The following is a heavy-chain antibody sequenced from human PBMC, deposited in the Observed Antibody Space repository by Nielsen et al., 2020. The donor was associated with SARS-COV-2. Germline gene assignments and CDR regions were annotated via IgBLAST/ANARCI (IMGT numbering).Heavy chain of an antibody. CDR2: IYYSGST. D-gene: IGHD5-18*01. V-gene: IGHV4-59*01. CDR1: GGSISSYY. CDR3: ARVDTAMAYDAFDI. Sequence: GSLRLSCTVSGGSISSYYWSWIRQPPGKGLEWIGYIYYSGSTNYNPSLKSRVTISVDTSKNQFSLKLSSVTAADMAVYYCARVDTAMAYDAFDIWGQGTMVTVSS. J-gene: IGHJ3*02.